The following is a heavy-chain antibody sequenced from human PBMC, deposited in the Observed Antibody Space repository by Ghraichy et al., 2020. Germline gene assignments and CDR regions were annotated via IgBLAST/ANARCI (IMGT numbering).Heavy chain of an antibody. CDR2: INPNGGEK. CDR1: RLIFSSNW. CDR3: ATLAWYRMEY. D-gene: IGHD3/OR15-3a*01. J-gene: IGHJ4*02. V-gene: IGHV3-7*01. Sequence: GGSLRLSCVDFRLIFSSNWMAWVRQAPGEGLEWVANINPNGGEKYYVESVRGRFTISRDNAKKSLYLQMNSLRAEDTAVYYCATLAWYRMEYWGQGALVTVST.